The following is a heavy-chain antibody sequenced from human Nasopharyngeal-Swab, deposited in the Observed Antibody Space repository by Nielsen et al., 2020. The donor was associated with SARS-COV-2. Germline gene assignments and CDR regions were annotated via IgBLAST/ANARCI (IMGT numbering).Heavy chain of an antibody. CDR1: GFTFSSYT. CDR3: AKDLPKQQLAQYYYYGTDV. CDR2: ISGSGGST. V-gene: IGHV3-23*01. Sequence: GESLKISCAASGFTFSSYTMSWVRQAPGKGLEWVSAISGSGGSTYYADSVKGRFTISRDNSKNTLYLQMNSLRAEDTAVYYCAKDLPKQQLAQYYYYGTDVWGQGTTVTVSS. D-gene: IGHD6-13*01. J-gene: IGHJ6*02.